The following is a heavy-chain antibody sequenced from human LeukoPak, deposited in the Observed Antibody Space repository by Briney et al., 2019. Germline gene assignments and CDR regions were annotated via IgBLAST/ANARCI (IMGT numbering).Heavy chain of an antibody. J-gene: IGHJ4*02. D-gene: IGHD3-22*01. CDR2: IYYSGST. V-gene: IGHV4-59*08. Sequence: SETLSLTCTASGGSISSYYWSWIRQPPGKGLEWIGYIYYSGSTNYNPSLKSRVTISVDTSKNQFSLKLSSVTAADTAVYYCARGALGYYDSSGYYRDYWGQGTLVTVSS. CDR3: ARGALGYYDSSGYYRDY. CDR1: GGSISSYY.